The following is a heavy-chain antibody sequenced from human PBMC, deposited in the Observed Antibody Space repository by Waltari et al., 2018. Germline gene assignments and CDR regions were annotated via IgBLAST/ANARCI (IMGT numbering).Heavy chain of an antibody. Sequence: ELQLVESGGGLIQPGGSLRLSCAASEFRVNDNSINWVRQAPGKGLEWVAIIYRGENTYFADSVKGRFSISRDNSKNTVYLQINSLRVDDTAVYYCAKLATSSDHGGGWLDSWGQGTLVTISS. CDR2: IYRGENT. J-gene: IGHJ5*01. D-gene: IGHD3-16*01. CDR3: AKLATSSDHGGGWLDS. CDR1: EFRVNDNS. V-gene: IGHV3-53*01.